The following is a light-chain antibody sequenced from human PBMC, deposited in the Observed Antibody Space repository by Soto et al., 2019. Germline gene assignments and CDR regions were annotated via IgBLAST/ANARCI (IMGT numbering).Light chain of an antibody. V-gene: IGKV3-15*01. Sequence: IVLTQSPSSLSLSPAERATLSWKASQSVRGNLAWYQQKPGQSPRLLSYGASSRATGIPARFSGSGSGTEFTLTISSLKSEDFAVYYCQQYGSSPETFGQGTKVDIK. CDR1: QSVRGN. J-gene: IGKJ1*01. CDR2: GAS. CDR3: QQYGSSPET.